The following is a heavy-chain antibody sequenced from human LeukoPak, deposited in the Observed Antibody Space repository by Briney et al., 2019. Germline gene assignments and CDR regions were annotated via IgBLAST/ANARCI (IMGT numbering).Heavy chain of an antibody. CDR3: AKDLKTLVGATAFDY. V-gene: IGHV3-23*01. D-gene: IGHD1-26*01. J-gene: IGHJ4*02. CDR1: GVIISSYA. CDR2: ISGSGGST. Sequence: GGSLRLSCAASGVIISSYAMGWVRQAPGKGLEWVSAISGSGGSTYYADSVKGRFTISRDNSKNTLYLQMNSLRAEDTAVYYCAKDLKTLVGATAFDYWGQGTLVTVSS.